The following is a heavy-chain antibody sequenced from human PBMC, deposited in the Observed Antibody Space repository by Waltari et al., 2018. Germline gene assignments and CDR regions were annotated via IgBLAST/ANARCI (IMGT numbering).Heavy chain of an antibody. CDR1: GFIVSSKY. J-gene: IGHJ4*02. CDR2: IYSGGST. V-gene: IGHV3-53*01. Sequence: EVQLVESGGGLIQPGGSLRLSCAASGFIVSSKYMSWVRQAPGKGLEWISVIYSGGSTYYADSVKGRFTSSRDNSKNTVFLQMNSLRAEDTAVYYCAREVGDWSDALGYWGQGTLVTVSS. D-gene: IGHD1-1*01. CDR3: AREVGDWSDALGY.